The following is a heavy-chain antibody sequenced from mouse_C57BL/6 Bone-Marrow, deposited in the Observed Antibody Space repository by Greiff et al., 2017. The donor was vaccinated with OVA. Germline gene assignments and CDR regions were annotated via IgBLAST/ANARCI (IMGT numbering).Heavy chain of an antibody. V-gene: IGHV1-82*01. D-gene: IGHD2-3*01. Sequence: QVQLQQSGPELVKPGASVKISCKASGYAFSSSWMNWVKQRPGQGLEWIGRIYPGDGATNYNGKFKGKATLTADKSSSTAYMQLSSLTSEDSAVYFCARHEDGYYASYFDYWGQGTTLTVSS. CDR1: GYAFSSSW. CDR3: ARHEDGYYASYFDY. CDR2: IYPGDGAT. J-gene: IGHJ2*01.